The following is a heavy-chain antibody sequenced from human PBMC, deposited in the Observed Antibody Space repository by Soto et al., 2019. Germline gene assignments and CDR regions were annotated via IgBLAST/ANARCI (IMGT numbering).Heavy chain of an antibody. V-gene: IGHV4-31*02. CDR3: ARDKDLEPTVWGY. CDR2: IYYSGAT. Sequence: QVHLQESGPGLVRPSETLSLSCSVSGDSMATGGHYYNWIRHLPRKGLEWIGYIYYSGATHYSPSLRPRATISIDTSKNQFSLRLISVTAADTALYFCARDKDLEPTVWGYWGQGIQVTVSS. D-gene: IGHD7-27*01. CDR1: GDSMATGGHY. J-gene: IGHJ4*02.